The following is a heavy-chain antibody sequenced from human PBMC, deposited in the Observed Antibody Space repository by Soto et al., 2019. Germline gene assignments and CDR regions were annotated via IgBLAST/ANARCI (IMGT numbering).Heavy chain of an antibody. J-gene: IGHJ4*02. CDR3: ARSEATVLDY. Sequence: SETQSLTSPVSGGSISSYYWSWIRQPPGKGLEWIGYIYYSGSTNYNPSLKSRVTISVDTSKNEFSPKLSSVTAADTAVYYCARSEATVLDYWGQGTLVTVSS. CDR2: IYYSGST. V-gene: IGHV4-59*08. D-gene: IGHD4-17*01. CDR1: GGSISSYY.